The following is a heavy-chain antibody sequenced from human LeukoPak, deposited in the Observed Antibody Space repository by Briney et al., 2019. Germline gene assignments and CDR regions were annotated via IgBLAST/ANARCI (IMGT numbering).Heavy chain of an antibody. CDR3: ARDERAVTPYYYYYYMDV. CDR1: GDSISSSSYY. CDR2: IYYSGST. D-gene: IGHD4-17*01. J-gene: IGHJ6*03. Sequence: SETLSLTCTVSGDSISSSSYYWGWIRQPPGKGLEWIGNIYYSGSTYYNPSLKSRVTISVDTSKNQFSLKLSSVTAADTAVYYCARDERAVTPYYYYYYMDVWGKGTTVTVSS. V-gene: IGHV4-39*07.